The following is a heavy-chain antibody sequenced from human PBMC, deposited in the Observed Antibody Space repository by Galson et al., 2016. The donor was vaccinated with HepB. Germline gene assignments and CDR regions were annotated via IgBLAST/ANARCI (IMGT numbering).Heavy chain of an antibody. CDR1: GFNFSAYY. CDR3: ARARFGYGSGCFDY. CDR2: ISSSSSSI. J-gene: IGHJ4*02. D-gene: IGHD6-25*01. Sequence: SLRLSCAASGFNFSAYYMSWIRQAPGKGLEWVSYISSSSSSIYYADSVKGRFTISRDNAKNSLYLQMNSLGAEDTAVYFCARARFGYGSGCFDYWGQGALVTVSS. V-gene: IGHV3-11*04.